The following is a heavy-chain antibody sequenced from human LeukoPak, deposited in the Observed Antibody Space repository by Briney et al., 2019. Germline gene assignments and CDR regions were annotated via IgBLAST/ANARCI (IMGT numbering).Heavy chain of an antibody. CDR3: ARRGYYDSSGYDY. J-gene: IGHJ4*02. V-gene: IGHV3-21*01. Sequence: GGSPRLSCAASGFTFSNYAMNWVRQAPGKGLEWVSSISGSSSDIYYADSVKGRFTISRDNAKNSLYLQINRLRAEDTAIYYCARRGYYDSSGYDYWGQGTLVTVSS. CDR2: ISGSSSDI. D-gene: IGHD3-22*01. CDR1: GFTFSNYA.